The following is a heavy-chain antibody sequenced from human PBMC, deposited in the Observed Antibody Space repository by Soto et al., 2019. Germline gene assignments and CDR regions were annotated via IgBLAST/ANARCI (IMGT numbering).Heavy chain of an antibody. V-gene: IGHV4-4*02. J-gene: IGHJ4*02. D-gene: IGHD3-10*01. Sequence: QVQLQESGPGLVKPSGTLSLTCAVSGGSISSSNWWSWVRQPPGRGLEWIGEIYHSGSINYNPSLKSRLTISIDKSKNQFSLNLTSVTAADTAVYYCARDVRSGSLKFDYWGQGTLVTVSS. CDR2: IYHSGSI. CDR1: GGSISSSNW. CDR3: ARDVRSGSLKFDY.